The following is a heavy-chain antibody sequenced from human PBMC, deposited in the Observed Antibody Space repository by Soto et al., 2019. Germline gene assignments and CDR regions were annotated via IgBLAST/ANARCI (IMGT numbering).Heavy chain of an antibody. V-gene: IGHV1-18*01. CDR3: ARDTSNYFDY. D-gene: IGHD2-2*01. CDR2: ISAYNGNT. Sequence: QVQLVQSGVEVKKPGASVKVSCKASSYTFTSYGITWVRRAPGQGLEWMGWISAYNGNTNYAQKLQGRVTMTTATATSTAYMELRSLRSDDTAIYYCARDTSNYFDYWGQGTLVTVSS. CDR1: SYTFTSYG. J-gene: IGHJ4*02.